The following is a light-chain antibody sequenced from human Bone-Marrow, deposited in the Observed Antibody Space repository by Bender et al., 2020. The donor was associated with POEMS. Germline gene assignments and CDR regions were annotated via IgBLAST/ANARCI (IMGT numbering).Light chain of an antibody. J-gene: IGLJ3*02. CDR2: NNE. Sequence: QSVLTQPPSVSGAPGQTVTISCTGTSSNMGAGYGVNWDQQLPGTAPKLLIYNNENRPSGVPDRISGSKSGTSASLAIPGHQAEDEADDSGQSYDISLSGWVFGGGTKLTAL. V-gene: IGLV1-40*01. CDR3: QSYDISLSGWV. CDR1: SSNMGAGYG.